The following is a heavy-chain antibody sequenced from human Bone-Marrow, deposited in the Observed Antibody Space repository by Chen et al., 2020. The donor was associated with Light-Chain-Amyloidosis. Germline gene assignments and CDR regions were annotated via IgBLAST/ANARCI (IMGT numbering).Heavy chain of an antibody. CDR1: GATSSSYA. J-gene: IGHJ6*02. Sequence: QVQLVQSGVEVKKLGSWVKFSCKALGATSSSYAISGVRQALGQGLEWMGGIIPIFGTANYAQKFQGRVTITADESTSTAYMELSSLRSEDTAVYYCARELRGSGSYYGYYYGMDVWGQGTTVTVSS. V-gene: IGHV1-69*01. CDR2: IIPIFGTA. CDR3: ARELRGSGSYYGYYYGMDV. D-gene: IGHD1-26*01.